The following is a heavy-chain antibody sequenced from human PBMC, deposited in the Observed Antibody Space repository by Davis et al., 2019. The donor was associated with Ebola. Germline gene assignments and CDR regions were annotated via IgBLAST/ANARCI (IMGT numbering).Heavy chain of an antibody. CDR3: ARIRVTGNYYYYYGMDV. J-gene: IGHJ6*02. D-gene: IGHD1-14*01. Sequence: SGPTLVKPTQTLTLTCTFSGFSLSTSGMCVSWIRQPPGKALEWLALIDWDDDKYYSTSLKTRLTISKDTSKNQVVLTMTNMDPVDTATYYCARIRVTGNYYYYYGMDVWGQGTTVTVSS. V-gene: IGHV2-70*01. CDR1: GFSLSTSGMC. CDR2: IDWDDDK.